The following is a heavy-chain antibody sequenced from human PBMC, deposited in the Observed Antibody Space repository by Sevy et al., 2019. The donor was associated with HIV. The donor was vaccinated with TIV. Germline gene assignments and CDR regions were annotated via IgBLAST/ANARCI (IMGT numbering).Heavy chain of an antibody. CDR2: ISYDGSNK. CDR1: GFTFNTHA. V-gene: IGHV3-30-3*01. CDR3: AREGYGDFDFDY. Sequence: GGSLRLSCAASGFTFNTHAMHWVRQAPGKGLEWVALISYDGSNKYYADSVKGRFTISRDNSKNTLYLQMNSLRAEDTAVYYCAREGYGDFDFDYWGQGTLVTISS. J-gene: IGHJ4*02. D-gene: IGHD4-17*01.